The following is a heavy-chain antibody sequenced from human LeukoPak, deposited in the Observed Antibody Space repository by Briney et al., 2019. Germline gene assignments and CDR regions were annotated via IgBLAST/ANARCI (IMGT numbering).Heavy chain of an antibody. Sequence: PGGSLRLSCAASGFTFSSYWMSWVRQAPGKGLEWVANIKQDGSEKYYVDSVKGRFTISRDNAKNSLYLQMNSLRAEDTAVYHCARDLLLAAAGTPFDYWGQGTLVTVSS. V-gene: IGHV3-7*01. CDR3: ARDLLLAAAGTPFDY. D-gene: IGHD6-13*01. CDR2: IKQDGSEK. CDR1: GFTFSSYW. J-gene: IGHJ4*02.